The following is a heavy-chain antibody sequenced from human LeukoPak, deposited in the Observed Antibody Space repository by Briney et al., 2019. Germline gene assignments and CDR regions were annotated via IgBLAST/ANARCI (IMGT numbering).Heavy chain of an antibody. CDR3: ARDAQRGFDYSNSLQY. CDR1: GFTFNHYG. J-gene: IGHJ4*02. Sequence: PGGSLRLSCAATGFTFNHYGMHWVRHAPGMGLEGVAVSWSDGTNTYYSDSVKGRFTISRADSRKTVYLQMNRLRPEDTGMYYCARDAQRGFDYSNSLQYWGQGTPVTVST. D-gene: IGHD4-11*01. CDR2: SWSDGTNT. V-gene: IGHV3-33*08.